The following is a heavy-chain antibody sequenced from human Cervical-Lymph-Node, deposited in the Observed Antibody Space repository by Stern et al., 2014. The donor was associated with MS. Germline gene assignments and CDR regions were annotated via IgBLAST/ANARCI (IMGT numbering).Heavy chain of an antibody. J-gene: IGHJ4*02. V-gene: IGHV1-24*01. D-gene: IGHD3-22*01. Sequence: QVPLVQSGGEVKKPGASVKVSCKVSGYTLTELSMHWVRQAPGKGLEWMGGFDPEYSETIYAQKFQGGVAMTDDTSTGTAYMELSSLRSEDTAVYYCATPLTRYDSSGFDYWGQGTLVTVSS. CDR2: FDPEYSET. CDR3: ATPLTRYDSSGFDY. CDR1: GYTLTELS.